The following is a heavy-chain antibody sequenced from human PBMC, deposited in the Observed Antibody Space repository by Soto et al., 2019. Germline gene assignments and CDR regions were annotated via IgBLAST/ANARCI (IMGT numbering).Heavy chain of an antibody. CDR2: VNHSGEA. Sequence: SETLSLTCGVYGGSFRNYYWIWVRQPPGKGLEWIGEVNHSGEATYNPSLQSRITISLDTSNNQFSLKMTSVTAADTAMYFCTREERFPRYWFDPWGQGAQVTVSS. V-gene: IGHV4-34*01. CDR1: GGSFRNYY. J-gene: IGHJ5*02. CDR3: TREERFPRYWFDP. D-gene: IGHD3-10*01.